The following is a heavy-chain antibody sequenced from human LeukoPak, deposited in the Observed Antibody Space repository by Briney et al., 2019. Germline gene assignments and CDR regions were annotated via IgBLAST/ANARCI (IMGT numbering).Heavy chain of an antibody. CDR1: GGAISIYY. Sequence: SETLSLTCTVSGGAISIYYWSWLRQPAGKGLEWIGRICTSGSTTYNPSLESRVTMSVDTSKNQFSLKLRSVTAADTAVYYCASSIFGVVPPAYWGQGTLVTVS. D-gene: IGHD3-3*01. V-gene: IGHV4-4*07. CDR2: ICTSGST. J-gene: IGHJ4*02. CDR3: ASSIFGVVPPAY.